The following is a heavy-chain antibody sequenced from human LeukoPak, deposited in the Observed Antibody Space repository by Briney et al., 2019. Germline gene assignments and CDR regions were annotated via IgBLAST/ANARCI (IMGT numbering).Heavy chain of an antibody. V-gene: IGHV3-23*01. CDR2: ISPNGVIT. CDR1: GFTFSSYG. Sequence: GGTLRLSCAASGFTFSSYGMNWVRQAPGKGLEWVSGISPNGVITYYADSVKGRFTISRDNSKGTVYLQMNSLRPEDTAVYYCAKDDAWLQYGNWGRGTLVTVSS. D-gene: IGHD5-24*01. CDR3: AKDDAWLQYGN. J-gene: IGHJ4*02.